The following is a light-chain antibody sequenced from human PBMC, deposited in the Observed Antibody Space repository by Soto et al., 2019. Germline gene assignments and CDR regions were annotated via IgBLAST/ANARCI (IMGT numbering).Light chain of an antibody. Sequence: DIQMTQSPSTLSASIGDRVTITCRASQSISSWLAWYQQKPGRAPKLLIYDASSLESGVPSRFSGSGSGTEFTLTISCLQPDDFATYYCQQYDSYWTFGQGTKVEIK. CDR2: DAS. J-gene: IGKJ1*01. V-gene: IGKV1-5*01. CDR3: QQYDSYWT. CDR1: QSISSW.